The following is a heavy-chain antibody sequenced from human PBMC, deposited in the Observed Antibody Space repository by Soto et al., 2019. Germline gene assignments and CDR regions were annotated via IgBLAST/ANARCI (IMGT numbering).Heavy chain of an antibody. CDR3: ARQRTTVVTQAYFDH. V-gene: IGHV4-39*01. J-gene: IGHJ4*02. D-gene: IGHD2-21*02. Sequence: SETLSLTCIVSGESISSSSYYWGWIRQPPGKGLEWIGSIYYSGRTYYNPSFKSRVTISIDTSKNQFSLKLSSVTATDTAVYYCARQRTTVVTQAYFDHWGPGALVTVSS. CDR2: IYYSGRT. CDR1: GESISSSSYY.